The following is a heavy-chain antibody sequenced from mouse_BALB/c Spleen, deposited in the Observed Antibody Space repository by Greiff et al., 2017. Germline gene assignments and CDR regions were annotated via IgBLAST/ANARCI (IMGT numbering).Heavy chain of an antibody. J-gene: IGHJ3*01. CDR3: ARRGMDYFAY. CDR2: ISSGGGST. Sequence: EVKLMESGGGLVKPGGSLKLSCAASGFAFSSYDMSWVRQTPEKRLEWVAYISSGGGSTYYPDTVKGRFTISRDNAKNTLYLQMSSLKSEDTAMYYCARRGMDYFAYWGQGTLVTVSA. D-gene: IGHD2-10*02. CDR1: GFAFSSYD. V-gene: IGHV5-12-1*01.